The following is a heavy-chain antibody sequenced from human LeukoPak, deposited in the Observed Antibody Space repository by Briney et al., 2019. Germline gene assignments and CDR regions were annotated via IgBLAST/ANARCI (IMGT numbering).Heavy chain of an antibody. D-gene: IGHD6-13*01. CDR3: ASRIAADQN. V-gene: IGHV5-10-1*01. Sequence: GESLRISCKGSGYSFTNYRISWVRHMPGRGLEWMGWIDASDSYTNYSPSFQGHVTISAGKSSSTAYLQWSSLKASDTAMYYCASRIAADQNWGQGTLVTVSS. CDR1: GYSFTNYR. CDR2: IDASDSYT. J-gene: IGHJ4*02.